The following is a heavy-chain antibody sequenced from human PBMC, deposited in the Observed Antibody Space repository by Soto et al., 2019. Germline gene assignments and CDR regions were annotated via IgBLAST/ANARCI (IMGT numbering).Heavy chain of an antibody. J-gene: IGHJ4*02. V-gene: IGHV4-34*01. CDR1: GGSFSGYY. CDR2: INHSGST. Sequence: QVQLQQWGAGLLKPSETLSLTCAVYGGSFSGYYWSWIRQPPGKGLEWIGEINHSGSTNYNPSLKSRVTISVDTSKNQFSLKLSSVAAADTAVYYCARVSNHRQGEIDYWGQGTLVTVSS. D-gene: IGHD3-10*01. CDR3: ARVSNHRQGEIDY.